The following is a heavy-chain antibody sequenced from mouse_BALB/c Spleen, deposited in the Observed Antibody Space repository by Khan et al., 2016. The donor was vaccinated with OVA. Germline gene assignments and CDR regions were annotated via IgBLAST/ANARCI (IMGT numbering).Heavy chain of an antibody. CDR1: GYSLNRYG. Sequence: QVQLKESGPGLVEPSQSLSITCKVSGYSLNRYGVHWVSQPPGKGLEWMGLLWAGGSTNYNEALMSRLSISIDNSKSLVFLILNSLQTDDTALYYCARSKYLARYWGQGTTLTVSS. D-gene: IGHD3-3*01. CDR2: LWAGGST. J-gene: IGHJ2*01. CDR3: ARSKYLARY. V-gene: IGHV2-9*02.